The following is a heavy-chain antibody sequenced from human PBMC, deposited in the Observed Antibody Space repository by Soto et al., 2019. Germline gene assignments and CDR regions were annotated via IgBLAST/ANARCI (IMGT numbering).Heavy chain of an antibody. D-gene: IGHD2-2*01. CDR3: AKISRGQLLSSYLPPTFDY. V-gene: IGHV3-23*01. CDR1: GFTFGSYA. CDR2: ISGTGGST. Sequence: GGSLRLSCAASGFTFGSYAMSWVRQAPGKGLDWVSIISGTGGSTYYADSVKGRFTISRDISRNTMFLQMNSLRAEDTAIYYSAKISRGQLLSSYLPPTFDYWGQGTLVTVSS. J-gene: IGHJ4*02.